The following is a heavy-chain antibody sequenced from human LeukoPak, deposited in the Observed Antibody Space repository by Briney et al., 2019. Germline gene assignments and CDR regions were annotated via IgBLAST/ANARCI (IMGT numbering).Heavy chain of an antibody. J-gene: IGHJ5*02. CDR2: INPNSGGT. Sequence: ASVKVSCKASGGTFSSYAISWVRQAPGQGLEWMGWINPNSGGTNYAQKFQGRVTMTRDTSISTAYMELSRLRSDDTAVYYCARVQQYQLSHGGWFDPWGQGTLVTVSS. CDR1: GGTFSSYA. CDR3: ARVQQYQLSHGGWFDP. D-gene: IGHD2-2*01. V-gene: IGHV1-2*02.